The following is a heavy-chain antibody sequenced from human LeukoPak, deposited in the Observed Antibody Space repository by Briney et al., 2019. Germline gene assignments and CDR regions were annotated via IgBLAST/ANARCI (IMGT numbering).Heavy chain of an antibody. CDR1: GGTFSSYA. V-gene: IGHV1-69*13. D-gene: IGHD2-2*01. CDR3: ARSPSLEYCSSTSCYLGY. CDR2: IIPIFGTA. J-gene: IGHJ4*02. Sequence: ASVKVSCKXSGGTFSSYAISWVRQAPGQGLERMGGIIPIFGTANYAQKFQGRVTITADESTSTAYMELSSLRSEDTAVYYCARSPSLEYCSSTSCYLGYWGQGTLVTVSS.